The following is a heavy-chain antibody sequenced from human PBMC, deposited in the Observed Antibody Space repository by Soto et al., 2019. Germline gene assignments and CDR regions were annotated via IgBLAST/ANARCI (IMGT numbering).Heavy chain of an antibody. CDR2: ISYDGSD. J-gene: IGHJ4*02. CDR1: GFPFREFG. Sequence: QMQLVESGGGVVQPGRSLRLSCVASGFPFREFGMHWVRQAPGKGLAWVALISYDGSDYADSVKGRFTISRDDSRDTLFLHMDNLRPDDTGVYYCARRWNYYLDLWGQGTLVAVSS. V-gene: IGHV3-33*05. D-gene: IGHD1-1*01. CDR3: ARRWNYYLDL.